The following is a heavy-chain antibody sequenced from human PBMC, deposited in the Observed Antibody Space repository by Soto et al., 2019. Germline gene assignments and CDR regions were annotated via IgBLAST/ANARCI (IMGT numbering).Heavy chain of an antibody. CDR3: ARVRVICYYDNHEALFYS. J-gene: IGHJ5*01. CDR2: IYYSGST. CDR1: GGSISSGGYY. D-gene: IGHD3-22*01. Sequence: PSETLSLTCTVSGGSISSGGYYWSWIRQHPGKGLEWIGYIYYSGSTYYNPSLKSRVTISVDTSKNQFSLKLSSVTAADTAVYYCARVRVICYYDNHEALFYSPGQRTPVPVSA. V-gene: IGHV4-31*03.